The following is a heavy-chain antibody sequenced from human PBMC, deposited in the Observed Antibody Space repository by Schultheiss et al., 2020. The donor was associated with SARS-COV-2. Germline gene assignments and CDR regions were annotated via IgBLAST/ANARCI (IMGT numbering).Heavy chain of an antibody. CDR3: ALRELGYGPANTDY. CDR1: GGSISSYY. V-gene: IGHV4-59*12. J-gene: IGHJ4*02. D-gene: IGHD1-26*01. CDR2: IYYSGST. Sequence: SETLSLTCTVSGGSISSYYWSWIRQPPGKGLEWIGYIYYSGSTNYNPSLKSRVTISVDKSKNQFSLKLSSVTAADTAVYYCALRELGYGPANTDYWGQGTLVTVSS.